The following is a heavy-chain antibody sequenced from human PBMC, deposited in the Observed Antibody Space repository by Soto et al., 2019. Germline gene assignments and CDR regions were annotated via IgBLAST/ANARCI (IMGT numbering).Heavy chain of an antibody. V-gene: IGHV1-46*01. D-gene: IGHD3-22*01. CDR3: ARGGRDYDSSGYYEPHFDY. J-gene: IGHJ4*02. CDR2: INPSGGST. Sequence: GASVKVSCKASGYTFTSYYMHWVRQAPGQGLEWMGIINPSGGSTSYAQKFQGRVTMTRDTSTSTVYMELSSLRSEDTAVYYCARGGRDYDSSGYYEPHFDYWGQGTLVTAPQ. CDR1: GYTFTSYY.